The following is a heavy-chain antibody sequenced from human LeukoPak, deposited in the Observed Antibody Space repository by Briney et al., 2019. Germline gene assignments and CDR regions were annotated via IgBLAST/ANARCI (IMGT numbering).Heavy chain of an antibody. Sequence: GGSLRLSCAASAFTFSIYSINWVRQAPGKGLEWVSSISSSSYISYADSVKGRFTISRDNAKNSLYLQMNSLRAEDTAVYYCARGDSTGAFDIWGQGTMVTVSS. D-gene: IGHD1-14*01. CDR3: ARGDSTGAFDI. CDR1: AFTFSIYS. J-gene: IGHJ3*02. CDR2: ISSSSYI. V-gene: IGHV3-21*01.